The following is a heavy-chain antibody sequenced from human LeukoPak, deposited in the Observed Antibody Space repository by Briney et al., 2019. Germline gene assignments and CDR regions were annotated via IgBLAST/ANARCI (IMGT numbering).Heavy chain of an antibody. V-gene: IGHV4-34*01. D-gene: IGHD5-18*01. Sequence: SETLSLTCAVYGGSFSGYYWSWIRQPPGKGLGWIGEINHSGSTNYNPSLKSRVTISVDTSKNQFSLKLSSVTAADTAVYYCARELPQRYSYGFPPREYYSDYWGQGTLVTVSS. J-gene: IGHJ4*02. CDR3: ARELPQRYSYGFPPREYYSDY. CDR2: INHSGST. CDR1: GGSFSGYY.